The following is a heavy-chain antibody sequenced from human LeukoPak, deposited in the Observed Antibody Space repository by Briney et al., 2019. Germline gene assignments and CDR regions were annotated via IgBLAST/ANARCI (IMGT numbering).Heavy chain of an antibody. J-gene: IGHJ4*02. CDR2: IWYDGSNK. CDR3: ARDLDYGGNFGDY. V-gene: IGHV3-33*08. Sequence: GGSLRLSCAASGFTFSSSAMSWVRQAPGKGLEWVAVIWYDGSNKYFADSVKGRFTISRDNSNDTVYLQMNSLRVEDTAVYYCARDLDYGGNFGDYWGQGTLVTVSS. D-gene: IGHD4-23*01. CDR1: GFTFSSSA.